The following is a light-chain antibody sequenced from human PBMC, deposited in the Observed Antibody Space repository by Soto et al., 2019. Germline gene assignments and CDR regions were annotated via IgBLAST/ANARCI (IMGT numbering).Light chain of an antibody. CDR2: GAS. J-gene: IGKJ1*01. V-gene: IGKV3-20*01. CDR3: QQYGSSPPWT. CDR1: QSVSSSY. Sequence: EIVLTQSPGTLSFSPGERATLSCRARQSVSSSYLAWYQQKPGQAPRLLIYGASSRATGIPDRFSGSGSGTDFTLTISRLEPEDFAVYYCQQYGSSPPWTFGQGTKVDIK.